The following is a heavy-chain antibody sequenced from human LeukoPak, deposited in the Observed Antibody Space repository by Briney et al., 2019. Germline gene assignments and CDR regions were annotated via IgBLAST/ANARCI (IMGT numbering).Heavy chain of an antibody. J-gene: IGHJ4*02. Sequence: GGSLGLSXAASGFTFSTYAMSWVRQAPGKGLEWVSAISSSGGSAYYADSVKGRFAISRDNSKNTLYLQMNSLRAEDTAVYYCAKYCGYSSSWYKLGFDYWGQGTLVTVSS. CDR1: GFTFSTYA. CDR3: AKYCGYSSSWYKLGFDY. CDR2: ISSSGGSA. V-gene: IGHV3-23*01. D-gene: IGHD6-13*01.